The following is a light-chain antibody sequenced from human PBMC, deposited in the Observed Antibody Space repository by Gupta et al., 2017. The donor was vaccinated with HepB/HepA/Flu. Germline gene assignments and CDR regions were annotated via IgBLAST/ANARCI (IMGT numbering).Light chain of an antibody. V-gene: IGKV3-15*01. J-gene: IGKJ2*01. Sequence: EIVMTQSPATLSVSPGERATLSCRASQSVSINLAWYQHKRGQAPRLLIYAASTRASGIPARFSGSGSGTEFTLTISSLQSEDFAIYDCQQYKNWLSTFAQGIKLEIK. CDR3: QQYKNWLST. CDR1: QSVSIN. CDR2: AAS.